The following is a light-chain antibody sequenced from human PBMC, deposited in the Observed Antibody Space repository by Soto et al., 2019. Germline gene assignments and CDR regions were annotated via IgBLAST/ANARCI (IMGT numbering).Light chain of an antibody. J-gene: IGLJ2*01. Sequence: QSALTQPASVSGSPGQSITISCTRTSSDVGSYNLVSWYQQHPGKAPKLIIYEVSERPSGVSHRFSGSKTGNTASLTISGLQAEDEADYYCCSYATPRLFGGGTKVTVL. CDR1: SSDVGSYNL. CDR3: CSYATPRL. V-gene: IGLV2-23*02. CDR2: EVS.